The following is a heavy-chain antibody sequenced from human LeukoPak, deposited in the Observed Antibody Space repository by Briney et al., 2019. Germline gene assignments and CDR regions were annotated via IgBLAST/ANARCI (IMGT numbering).Heavy chain of an antibody. CDR3: AKDHHNPYYYYYMDV. CDR1: GFIFSDYY. V-gene: IGHV3-11*01. Sequence: PGGSLRLSCAASGFIFSDYYMSWIRQAPGKGLEWLSFISSGGSTIYYADSVKGRFTISRDNAQNSLYLQMNSLRAEDTAVYYCAKDHHNPYYYYYMDVWGKGTTVTISS. CDR2: ISSGGSTI. D-gene: IGHD1-1*01. J-gene: IGHJ6*03.